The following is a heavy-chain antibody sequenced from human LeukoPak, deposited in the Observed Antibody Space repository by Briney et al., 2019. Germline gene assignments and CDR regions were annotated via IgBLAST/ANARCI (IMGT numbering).Heavy chain of an antibody. CDR1: GYSISSGYY. J-gene: IGHJ6*03. CDR2: IYHSGST. D-gene: IGHD2-15*01. CDR3: ARAGYCSGGSCYPYYYYYYMDV. V-gene: IGHV4-38-2*01. Sequence: SETLSLICAVSGYSISSGYYWGWIRQPPGKGLEWIGSIYHSGSTYYNPSLKSRVTISVDTSKNQFSLKLTSVTAADTAVYYCARAGYCSGGSCYPYYYYYYMDVWGKGTTVTVSS.